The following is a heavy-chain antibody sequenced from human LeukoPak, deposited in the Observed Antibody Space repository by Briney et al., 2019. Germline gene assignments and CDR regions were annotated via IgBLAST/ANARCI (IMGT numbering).Heavy chain of an antibody. CDR1: GFIFSDFD. Sequence: GGSLRLSCAASGFIFSDFDMNWVRQAPGKGLEWISYFSTSGSYIHYADSVKGPFTISRDNAKNSLYLHLDSLTVADTAVYFCARGNYDFAYDPWGQETLVTVSS. J-gene: IGHJ5*02. CDR3: ARGNYDFAYDP. CDR2: FSTSGSYI. V-gene: IGHV3-21*01. D-gene: IGHD3-3*01.